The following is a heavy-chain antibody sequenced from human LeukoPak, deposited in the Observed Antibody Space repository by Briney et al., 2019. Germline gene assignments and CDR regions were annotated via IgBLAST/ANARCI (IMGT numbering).Heavy chain of an antibody. CDR2: LSGSGGGT. CDR3: AKRGVVIRVFLVGFHKEAYYFDS. D-gene: IGHD3-10*01. V-gene: IGHV3-23*01. Sequence: GGSLRLSCAVSGITLSNYGMSWVRRAPGKGLEWVAGLSGSGGGTNYADSVQGRFTISRDNPKNTLYLQMNSLRAQDTAVYFCAKRGVVIRVFLVGFHKEAYYFDSWGQGALVTVSS. CDR1: GITLSNYG. J-gene: IGHJ4*02.